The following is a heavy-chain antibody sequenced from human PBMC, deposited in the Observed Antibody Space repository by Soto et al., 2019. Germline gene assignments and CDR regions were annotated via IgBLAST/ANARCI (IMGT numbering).Heavy chain of an antibody. CDR1: GGTFSSYA. Sequence: QVQLVQSGAEVKKPGSSVEVSCKASGGTFSSYAISWVRQAPGQGLEWMGGIIPIFGTANYAQKFQGRVTITADESTSTAYMELSSLRSEDTAVYYCARSERYGDYPIYFDYWGQGTLVTVSS. V-gene: IGHV1-69*12. CDR2: IIPIFGTA. J-gene: IGHJ4*02. D-gene: IGHD4-17*01. CDR3: ARSERYGDYPIYFDY.